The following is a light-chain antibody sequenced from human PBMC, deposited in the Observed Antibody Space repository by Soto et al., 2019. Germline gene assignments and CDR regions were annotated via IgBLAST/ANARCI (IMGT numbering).Light chain of an antibody. J-gene: IGKJ1*01. Sequence: DIQMTQSPSSLSASVGDRVTISCRASQSISNNLNWYQQKPGKAPSLLIYDAFYLQSGVPSRFSGSGSGTDFTLVISSLQPEDFATYYCQQSYSTPGFGQGTKVDIK. CDR2: DAF. CDR3: QQSYSTPG. V-gene: IGKV1-39*01. CDR1: QSISNN.